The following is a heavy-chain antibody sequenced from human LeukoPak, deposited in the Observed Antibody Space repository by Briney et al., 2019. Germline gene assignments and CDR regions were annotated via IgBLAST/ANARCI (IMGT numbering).Heavy chain of an antibody. CDR3: AKDNTVGQWLVSGLDY. Sequence: GGSLRLSCAASGFTFSSYGMHWVRQAPGKGLEWVAVISYDGSNKYYADSVKGRFTISRDNSKNTLYLQMNSLRAEDTAVYYCAKDNTVGQWLVSGLDYWGQGTLVTVSS. J-gene: IGHJ4*02. CDR1: GFTFSSYG. CDR2: ISYDGSNK. D-gene: IGHD6-19*01. V-gene: IGHV3-30*18.